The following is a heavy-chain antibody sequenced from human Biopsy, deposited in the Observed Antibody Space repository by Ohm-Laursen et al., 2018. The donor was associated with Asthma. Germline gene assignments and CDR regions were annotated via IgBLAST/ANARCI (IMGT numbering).Heavy chain of an antibody. CDR2: IWHDGSNK. Sequence: SLRLSCTASGISFRTYGMHWVRQAPGKGLEWVALIWHDGSNKYYEDSVKGRFTISRDNSRNRLYLQINRLTVEDSAVYFCARQSGQDYGDSSGFDIWGQGTKVAVSS. CDR3: ARQSGQDYGDSSGFDI. CDR1: GISFRTYG. V-gene: IGHV3-33*01. J-gene: IGHJ3*02. D-gene: IGHD3-22*01.